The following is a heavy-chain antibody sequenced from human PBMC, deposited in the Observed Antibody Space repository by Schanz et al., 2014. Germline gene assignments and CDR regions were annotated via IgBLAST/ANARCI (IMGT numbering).Heavy chain of an antibody. Sequence: QFQLVHSGAEVRKPGASVKVSCRASGDTFTRFYIHWVRQAPGQGLEWMAWINPTNGDTDSSPTFKSRVTLTRDTSTHTAYLELRSLTSDDTAVYYCAPIAASGLQWGQGTPVTVSS. CDR3: APIAASGLQ. V-gene: IGHV1-2*02. CDR2: INPTNGDT. J-gene: IGHJ4*02. CDR1: GDTFTRFY. D-gene: IGHD2-21*01.